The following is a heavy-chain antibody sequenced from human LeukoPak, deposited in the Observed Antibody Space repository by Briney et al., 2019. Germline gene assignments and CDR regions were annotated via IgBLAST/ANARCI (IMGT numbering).Heavy chain of an antibody. J-gene: IGHJ4*01. Sequence: RASVKVSCKASGYTFTSYGISWVRQAPGQGLEWMGWISAYNGNTNYAQKLQGRVTMTTDTSTSTAYMELRSLRSDDTAVYYCARDLWGYYDSSGYYQPFDYWGHGTLVTVSS. CDR1: GYTFTSYG. CDR2: ISAYNGNT. D-gene: IGHD3-22*01. CDR3: ARDLWGYYDSSGYYQPFDY. V-gene: IGHV1-18*01.